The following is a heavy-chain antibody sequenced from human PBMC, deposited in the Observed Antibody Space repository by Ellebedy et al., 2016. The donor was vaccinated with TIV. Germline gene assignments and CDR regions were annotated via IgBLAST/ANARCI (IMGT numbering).Heavy chain of an antibody. CDR1: GYTFTSYF. CDR2: INPSHSGT. V-gene: IGHV1-46*01. Sequence: AASVKVSCKASGYTFTSYFMHWVRQAPGRGLEWLGLINPSHSGTTYAQKFQGRVTMTRDTSTTTVYMELSSLSSGDTAVYYCARCISGDYYALDVWGQGTTVTVSS. J-gene: IGHJ6*02. D-gene: IGHD2-8*01. CDR3: ARCISGDYYALDV.